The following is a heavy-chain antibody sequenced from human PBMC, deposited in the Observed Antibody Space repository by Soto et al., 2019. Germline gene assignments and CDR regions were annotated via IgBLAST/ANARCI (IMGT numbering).Heavy chain of an antibody. Sequence: ASVKVSCKVSGYTFTDYDINWVRQAPGQGLEWMGWINPNSGDTKYAHKFQGWVTMTRDTSISTAYMELRRLRSDDTAMYYCARDLFTGYSGYGYYYYGMDLWGQGTAVTVSS. CDR1: GYTFTDYD. CDR2: INPNSGDT. D-gene: IGHD5-12*01. CDR3: ARDLFTGYSGYGYYYYGMDL. J-gene: IGHJ6*02. V-gene: IGHV1-2*04.